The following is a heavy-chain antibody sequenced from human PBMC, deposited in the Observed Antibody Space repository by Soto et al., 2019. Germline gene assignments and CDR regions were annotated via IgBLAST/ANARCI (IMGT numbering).Heavy chain of an antibody. D-gene: IGHD6-13*01. J-gene: IGHJ4*02. CDR3: ARVIAAAADFDY. CDR2: ISAYNGNT. V-gene: IGHV1-18*01. CDR1: SYTFASYG. Sequence: ASLKVSCKASSYTFASYGISWVRQAPGQGLEWMGWISAYNGNTNYAQKLQGRVTMTTDTSTSTAYMELRSLRSDDTAVYYCARVIAAAADFDYWGQGTLVTVSS.